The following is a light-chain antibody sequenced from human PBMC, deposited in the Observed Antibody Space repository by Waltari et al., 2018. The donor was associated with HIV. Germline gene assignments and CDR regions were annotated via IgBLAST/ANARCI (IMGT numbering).Light chain of an antibody. CDR3: QQHDIYTWT. V-gene: IGKV3D-15*01. CDR2: GAS. Sequence: EIVMTLSPATLSVSPGERVTLSCRASHNINRDLAWYQQKPGQAPRLLIFGASSRATGTPDRFSGSGSGTDFTLTVSRLEPEDFAVYYCQQHDIYTWTFGPGTRVDIK. CDR1: HNINRD. J-gene: IGKJ1*01.